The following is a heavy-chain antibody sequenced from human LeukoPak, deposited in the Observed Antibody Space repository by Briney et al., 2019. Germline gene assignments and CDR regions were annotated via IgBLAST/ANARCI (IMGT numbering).Heavy chain of an antibody. J-gene: IGHJ4*02. V-gene: IGHV4-4*07. D-gene: IGHD4-23*01. CDR3: ARDPAGNFGGAAYHFDS. CDR1: GGSLSSYY. Sequence: GTLSLTRTVSGGSLSSYYWSWIRQPAGKGLEWVGRIYTSGSTNYNPSLKSRVTMSVDTSTNQFSLKLSSVAAADTDVHYCARDPAGNFGGAAYHFDSWGPGTLVTVS. CDR2: IYTSGST.